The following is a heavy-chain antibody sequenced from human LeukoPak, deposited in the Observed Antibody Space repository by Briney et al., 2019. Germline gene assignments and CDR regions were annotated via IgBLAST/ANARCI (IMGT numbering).Heavy chain of an antibody. CDR1: GFTFSSYG. D-gene: IGHD6-19*01. CDR2: IWYDGSNK. J-gene: IGHJ4*02. Sequence: GGSLRLSCAASGFTFSSYGMHWVRQAPGKGLEWVAVIWYDGSNKYYADSVKGLFTISRDNSKNTLYLQMNSLRAEDTAVYYCAGGSSSGWYLGIVAYFDYWGQGTLVTVSS. CDR3: AGGSSSGWYLGIVAYFDY. V-gene: IGHV3-33*01.